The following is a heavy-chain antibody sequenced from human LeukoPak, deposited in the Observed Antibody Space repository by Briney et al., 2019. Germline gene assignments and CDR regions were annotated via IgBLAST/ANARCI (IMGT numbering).Heavy chain of an antibody. Sequence: SVKVSCKASGFTFTSSAMQWVRQAPGQRLEWIGWIIVGSGNTNYAQKFQERVTITRDMSTSTAYMELSSLRSEDTAVYYCAADSTGVVPALPYYYYYMDVWGKGTTVTVSS. D-gene: IGHD2-2*01. CDR2: IIVGSGNT. V-gene: IGHV1-58*02. CDR1: GFTFTSSA. CDR3: AADSTGVVPALPYYYYYMDV. J-gene: IGHJ6*03.